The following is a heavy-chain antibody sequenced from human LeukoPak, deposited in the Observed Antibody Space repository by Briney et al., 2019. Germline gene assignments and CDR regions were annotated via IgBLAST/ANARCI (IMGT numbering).Heavy chain of an antibody. CDR1: GYPFTSYG. D-gene: IGHD2-15*01. CDR2: ISTYNGNT. J-gene: IGHJ4*02. Sequence: ASVKVSCKASGYPFTSYGISWVRQAPGQGLEWMGWISTYNGNTNYAQKFQDIVTMTTDTSTSTAYMELKSLGSDDTAVYYCARDWVVGVVVVAAGYWGQGTLVTVSS. V-gene: IGHV1-18*01. CDR3: ARDWVVGVVVVAAGY.